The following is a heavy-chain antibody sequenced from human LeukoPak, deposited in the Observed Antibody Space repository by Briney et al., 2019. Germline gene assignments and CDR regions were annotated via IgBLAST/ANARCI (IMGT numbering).Heavy chain of an antibody. V-gene: IGHV4-61*02. D-gene: IGHD3-3*01. Sequence: SSQTLSLTCTVPGGSISSGRYYWSWIRQPAGKGLEWIGRIYTSGSTNYNPSLKSRVTISVDTSKNQFSLKLSSVTAADTAVYYCARGLKRITIFGVVIIRDYAFDIWGQGTMVTVSS. CDR1: GGSISSGRYY. CDR3: ARGLKRITIFGVVIIRDYAFDI. CDR2: IYTSGST. J-gene: IGHJ3*02.